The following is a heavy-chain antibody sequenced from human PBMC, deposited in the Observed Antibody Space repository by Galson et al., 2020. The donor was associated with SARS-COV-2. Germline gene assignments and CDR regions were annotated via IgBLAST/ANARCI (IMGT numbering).Heavy chain of an antibody. Sequence: GGSLRLSRVASGFILTKAWMSWVRQAPGKGLEWVGRINSINDGGTTDYAPPVNGSFSISRDDSKNMLYLQVNSLQTEDTAVYYCTRDRRYSNAYWGQGTLVTVSS. CDR3: TRDRRYSNAY. V-gene: IGHV3-15*01. CDR2: INSINDGGTT. D-gene: IGHD5-12*01. CDR1: GFILTKAW. J-gene: IGHJ4*02.